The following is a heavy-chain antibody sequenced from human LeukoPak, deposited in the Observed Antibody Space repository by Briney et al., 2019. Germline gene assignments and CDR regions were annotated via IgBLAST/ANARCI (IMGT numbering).Heavy chain of an antibody. Sequence: GGSLRLSCAASGFTVSRNYMNWVRQAPGKGLEWVSVIYSGGSTYYADSVKGRFTIFRDNSKNTLYFQMNSLRAEDTAFYYCTRGSPILRGRPFDYWGQGTLVTVSS. J-gene: IGHJ4*02. CDR1: GFTVSRNY. D-gene: IGHD3-10*01. CDR3: TRGSPILRGRPFDY. CDR2: IYSGGST. V-gene: IGHV3-53*01.